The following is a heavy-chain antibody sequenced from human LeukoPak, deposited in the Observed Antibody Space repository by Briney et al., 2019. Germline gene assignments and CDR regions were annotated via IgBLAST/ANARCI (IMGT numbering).Heavy chain of an antibody. CDR3: ARDHSGSYYLDY. CDR1: GYSISSGYY. Sequence: SETLSLTCTVSGYSISSGYYWGWIRQPPGKGLEGIGSIYHSGSTYYNPSLKSRVTISVDTSKNQFSLKLSSVTAADTAVYYCARDHSGSYYLDYWGQGTLVTVSS. J-gene: IGHJ4*02. CDR2: IYHSGST. D-gene: IGHD1-26*01. V-gene: IGHV4-38-2*02.